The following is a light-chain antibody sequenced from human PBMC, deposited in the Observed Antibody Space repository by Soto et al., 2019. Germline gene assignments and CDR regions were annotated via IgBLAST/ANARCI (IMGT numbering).Light chain of an antibody. Sequence: ILLTQSPGTLSLSPGERSTLSCRASPSVSSTYLPWYRHKPGQAPRLLIYGASSRAAGIPDRFSGSGSGTDFTLTISRLEPVDLAVYYCHYYGFSRHTYAQGTK. V-gene: IGKV3-20*01. CDR3: HYYGFSRHT. J-gene: IGKJ2*01. CDR1: PSVSSTY. CDR2: GAS.